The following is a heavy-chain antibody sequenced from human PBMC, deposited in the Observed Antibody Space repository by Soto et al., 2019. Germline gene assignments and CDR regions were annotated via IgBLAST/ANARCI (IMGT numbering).Heavy chain of an antibody. CDR2: WYYRGAT. V-gene: IGHV4-39*01. Sequence: NPSETLSLTCSVSGGSIKNTNYHWGWIRQPPGKGLGWIGTWYYRGATDYNPSLKSRVTISVDTSKNQLSLNLSSVTATDTAVYSCFGVLAATLDYWGQGALVTFSS. J-gene: IGHJ4*01. CDR1: GGSIKNTNYH. CDR3: FGVLAATLDY. D-gene: IGHD2-21*02.